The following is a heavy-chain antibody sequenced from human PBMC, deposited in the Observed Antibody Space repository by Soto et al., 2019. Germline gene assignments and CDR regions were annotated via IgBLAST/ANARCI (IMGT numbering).Heavy chain of an antibody. V-gene: IGHV1-18*04. CDR1: GYTFSNFG. Sequence: QVQLVQSGPEAKQPGASVKVSCKASGYTFSNFGISWVRQAPGQGPEWMGWISTSDGNTNYAQRVHERVTMTTDTSTTTAYMELRGLTFDDTAVYYCARWAFATNDWYFGALDVWGQGTLVTVSS. J-gene: IGHJ3*01. CDR2: ISTSDGNT. D-gene: IGHD2-21*01. CDR3: ARWAFATNDWYFGALDV.